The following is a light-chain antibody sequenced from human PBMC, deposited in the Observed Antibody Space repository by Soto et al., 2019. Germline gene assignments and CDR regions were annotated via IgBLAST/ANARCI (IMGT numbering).Light chain of an antibody. V-gene: IGLV2-11*01. CDR1: SSDVGGYNY. J-gene: IGLJ2*01. CDR3: CSYAGSTRV. CDR2: DVS. Sequence: QSALTQPRSVSGSPGQSVTISCTGTSSDVGGYNYVSWYQQHPGKAPKLMIYDVSKRPSGVPDRFSGSKSGNTASLTISGLQAEDEADYYCCSYAGSTRVVGGGTKLTVL.